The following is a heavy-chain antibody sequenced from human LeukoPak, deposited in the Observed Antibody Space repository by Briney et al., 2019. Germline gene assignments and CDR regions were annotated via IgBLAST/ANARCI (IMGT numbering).Heavy chain of an antibody. CDR2: ITGSGGAT. V-gene: IGHV3-23*01. Sequence: GGSLRLSCAASGFSFRNYAMSWVRQAPGKGLEWVSGITGSGGATYYADSVKGRFTISRDNSKNTLYLQMNSLRAEDTAVYYCAKEPGYSGYDYYFDYWGQGTLVTVSS. CDR1: GFSFRNYA. CDR3: AKEPGYSGYDYYFDY. D-gene: IGHD5-12*01. J-gene: IGHJ4*02.